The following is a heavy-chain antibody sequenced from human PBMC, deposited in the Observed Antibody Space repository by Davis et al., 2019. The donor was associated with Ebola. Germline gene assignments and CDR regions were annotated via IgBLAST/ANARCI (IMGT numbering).Heavy chain of an antibody. J-gene: IGHJ5*02. Sequence: AASVKVSCKASGYTFTSYGISWVRQAPGQGLEWMGWISAYNGNTNYAQKFQGRVTITADKSTSTAYMELSSLRSEDTAVYYCARDPYRVVAAKGFDPWGQGTLVTVSS. V-gene: IGHV1-18*01. D-gene: IGHD2-15*01. CDR3: ARDPYRVVAAKGFDP. CDR2: ISAYNGNT. CDR1: GYTFTSYG.